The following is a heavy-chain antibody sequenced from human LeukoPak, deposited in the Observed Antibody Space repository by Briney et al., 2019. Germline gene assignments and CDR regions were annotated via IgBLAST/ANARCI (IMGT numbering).Heavy chain of an antibody. J-gene: IGHJ4*02. D-gene: IGHD5-18*01. CDR1: GYTFTGYY. Sequence: ASVKVSCKASGYTFTGYYMHWVRQAPGQGLEWMGWINPNSGGTNYAQKFQGRVTMTRDTSISTAYMELSRLRSDDTAVYYCARDRGYSYGYPLDYWGQGTLVTVSS. CDR3: ARDRGYSYGYPLDY. CDR2: INPNSGGT. V-gene: IGHV1-2*02.